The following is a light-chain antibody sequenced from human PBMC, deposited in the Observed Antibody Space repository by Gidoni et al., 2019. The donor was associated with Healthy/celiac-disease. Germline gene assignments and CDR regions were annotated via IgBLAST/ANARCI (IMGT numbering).Light chain of an antibody. V-gene: IGLV2-23*01. CDR1: SSDVGSYNL. CDR2: EGS. Sequence: QSALTQPASVSGSPGQSITISCTGTSSDVGSYNLVSWYQQHPGKAPELMIYEGSKRPSGVSNRFSGSKSSNTASLTISGLQAEDDADYCCCSYAGSSTSVVFGGGTKLTVL. CDR3: CSYAGSSTSVV. J-gene: IGLJ2*01.